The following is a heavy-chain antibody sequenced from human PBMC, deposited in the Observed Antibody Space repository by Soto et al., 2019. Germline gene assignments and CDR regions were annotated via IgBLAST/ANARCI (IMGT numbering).Heavy chain of an antibody. CDR3: AKDGSPRITIFGVVYNWFHP. CDR2: ISYDGSNK. J-gene: IGHJ5*02. Sequence: SLRLSCAASGFIFSTYAMHWVRQAPGKGLEWVAVISYDGSNKYYADSVKGRFTISRDNSKNTLYLQMNSLRAEDTAVYYCAKDGSPRITIFGVVYNWFHPWGQGTLVTVSS. D-gene: IGHD3-3*01. V-gene: IGHV3-30-3*01. CDR1: GFIFSTYA.